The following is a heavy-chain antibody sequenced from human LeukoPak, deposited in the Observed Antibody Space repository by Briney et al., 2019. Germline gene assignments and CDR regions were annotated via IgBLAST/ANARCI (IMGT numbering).Heavy chain of an antibody. CDR1: GFTFDDYA. J-gene: IGHJ3*02. Sequence: PGGSLRLSCAASGFTFDDYAMHWVRQAPGKGLEWVSLISGDGSATYYAGSVKGRFTISRDNSKNSLYVQMNSLRTEDTALCYCAKDWAVTPRRGDAFDIWGQGTMVTVSS. CDR2: ISGDGSAT. V-gene: IGHV3-43*02. D-gene: IGHD4-17*01. CDR3: AKDWAVTPRRGDAFDI.